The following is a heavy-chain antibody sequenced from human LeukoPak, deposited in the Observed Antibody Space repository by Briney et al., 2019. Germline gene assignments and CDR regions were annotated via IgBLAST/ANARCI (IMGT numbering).Heavy chain of an antibody. D-gene: IGHD1-26*01. J-gene: IGHJ4*02. CDR3: ARHNRESGSYSLGY. CDR2: ISSSGSTI. V-gene: IGHV3-11*01. CDR1: GFTFSNYA. Sequence: GGSLRLSCAASGFTFSNYAMSWVRQAPGKGLEWVSYISSSGSTIYYADSVKGRFTISRDNAKNSLYLQMNSLRAEDTAVYYCARHNRESGSYSLGYWGQGTLVTVSS.